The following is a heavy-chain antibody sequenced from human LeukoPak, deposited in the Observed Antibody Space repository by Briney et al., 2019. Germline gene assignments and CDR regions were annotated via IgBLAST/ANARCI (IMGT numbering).Heavy chain of an antibody. D-gene: IGHD3-10*01. CDR3: AREVERFGEFDY. J-gene: IGHJ4*02. CDR2: ISYDGSNK. Sequence: GGSLRLSRAASGFTFSSYAMHWVRQAPGKGLEWVAVISYDGSNKYYADSVKGRFTISRDNSKNTLYLQMNSLRAEDTAVYYCAREVERFGEFDYWGQGTLVTVSS. CDR1: GFTFSSYA. V-gene: IGHV3-30*04.